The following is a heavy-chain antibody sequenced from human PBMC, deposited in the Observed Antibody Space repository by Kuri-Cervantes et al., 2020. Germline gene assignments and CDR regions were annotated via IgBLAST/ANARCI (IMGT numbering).Heavy chain of an antibody. CDR3: ARDLWFGEFRWFDP. D-gene: IGHD3-10*01. CDR2: ISWNSGSI. V-gene: IGHV3-66*03. J-gene: IGHJ5*02. Sequence: GGSLRPSCAASGFAVSSNYMSWVRQAPGKGLEWVSGISWNSGSIGYADSVKGRFTISRDNSKNTLYLQMNSLRVEDTAVYYCARDLWFGEFRWFDPWGQGTLVTVSS. CDR1: GFAVSSNY.